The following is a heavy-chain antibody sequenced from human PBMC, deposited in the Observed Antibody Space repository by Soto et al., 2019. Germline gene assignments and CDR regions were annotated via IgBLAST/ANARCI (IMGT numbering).Heavy chain of an antibody. CDR1: GLNFNDYA. J-gene: IGHJ4*02. CDR3: VKDRFVNY. Sequence: VGSLRISCAAPGLNFNDYAMHWVRQAAGKGLKYVSSISSNGVSTYYADSVKGRFSISRDNSKNTLYLQMNSLRVEDTAVYYCVKDRFVNYWGQGALVTVSS. V-gene: IGHV3-64D*06. CDR2: ISSNGVST. D-gene: IGHD3-3*01.